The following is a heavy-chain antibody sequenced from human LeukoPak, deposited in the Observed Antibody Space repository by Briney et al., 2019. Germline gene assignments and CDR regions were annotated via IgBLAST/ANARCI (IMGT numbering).Heavy chain of an antibody. CDR1: GFTFGTYW. CDR2: INPDGSGT. D-gene: IGHD2-21*02. J-gene: IGHJ4*02. CDR3: ARDPDYGDPGPFFDY. Sequence: GGSLRLSCATSGFTFGTYWMTGVRQAPGTGLEWVANINPDGSGTFYVGSVKGRFTISRDNAKNSLYLHMNSLRAEDTAIYYCARDPDYGDPGPFFDYWGQGALVTVSS. V-gene: IGHV3-7*03.